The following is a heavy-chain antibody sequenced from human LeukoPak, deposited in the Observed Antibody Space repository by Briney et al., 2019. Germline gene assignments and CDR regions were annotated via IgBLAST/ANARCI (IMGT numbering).Heavy chain of an antibody. CDR1: GYSFTSYW. D-gene: IGHD4-11*01. CDR3: ARHNANDYSYYSYGMDV. J-gene: IGHJ6*02. Sequence: GESLKISCKGSGYSFTSYWIGWGRQMPGKGLELMGIIYPGDSDTSYSPSFQGQGTISADKSISTAYLQWRSLKASDTAMYYCARHNANDYSYYSYGMDVWGQGTTVTVSS. CDR2: IYPGDSDT. V-gene: IGHV5-51*01.